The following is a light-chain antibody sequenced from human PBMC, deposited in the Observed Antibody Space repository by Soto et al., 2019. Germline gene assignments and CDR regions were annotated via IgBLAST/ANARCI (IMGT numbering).Light chain of an antibody. V-gene: IGKV1-5*01. J-gene: IGKJ4*01. CDR1: QSISSW. Sequence: DIQMTQSPSTLSASVGDRVTITCRASQSISSWLAWYQQKPGKAPKLLIYDASSFESGVPSRFSGSRSWTEFTLTISTLQPDDFATYYCKQYNSYPLTFGGGTKVEIK. CDR2: DAS. CDR3: KQYNSYPLT.